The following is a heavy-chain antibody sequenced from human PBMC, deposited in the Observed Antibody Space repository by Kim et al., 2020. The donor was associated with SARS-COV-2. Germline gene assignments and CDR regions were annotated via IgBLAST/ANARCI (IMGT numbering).Heavy chain of an antibody. Sequence: SETLSLTCAVSGGSISSSNWWRWVRQPPGKGLEWSGGISHSGSTNYNQSLKSRGTISVDKSKNQFSLKLSSVMAADTAVDYCGALFPLSGDYVLDVWGQG. CDR2: ISHSGST. D-gene: IGHD2-21*01. CDR1: GGSISSSNW. V-gene: IGHV4-4*02. J-gene: IGHJ6*02. CDR3: GALFPLSGDYVLDV.